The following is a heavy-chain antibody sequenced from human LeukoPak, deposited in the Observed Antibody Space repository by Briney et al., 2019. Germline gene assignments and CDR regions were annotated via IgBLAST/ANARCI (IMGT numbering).Heavy chain of an antibody. CDR3: ARDLFCSGGSCYHTIHYGMDV. D-gene: IGHD2-15*01. Sequence: GGSLRLSCAASGFTFSSYGMHWVRQTPGKGLEWVAVISYDGSNKYYADSVKGRFTISRDNSKNTLYLQMNSLRAEDTAVYYCARDLFCSGGSCYHTIHYGMDVWGQGTTVTVSS. J-gene: IGHJ6*02. CDR1: GFTFSSYG. V-gene: IGHV3-30*03. CDR2: ISYDGSNK.